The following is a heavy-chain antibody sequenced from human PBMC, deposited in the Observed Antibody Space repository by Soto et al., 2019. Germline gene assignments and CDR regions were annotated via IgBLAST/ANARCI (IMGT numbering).Heavy chain of an antibody. J-gene: IGHJ4*02. V-gene: IGHV1-8*01. D-gene: IGHD1-26*01. Sequence: ASVKVSCKASGYSFTSFDINWVRQTTGQGLEWMGWMQPSSGRTGYAQKFQGRVTMTGDTSINTAYMELSSLTSDDTAFYYCARGVTAGVDYWGQGTLVTVSS. CDR1: GYSFTSFD. CDR3: ARGVTAGVDY. CDR2: MQPSSGRT.